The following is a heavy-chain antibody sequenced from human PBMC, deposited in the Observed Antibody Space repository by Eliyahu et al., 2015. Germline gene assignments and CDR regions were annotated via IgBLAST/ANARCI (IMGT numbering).Heavy chain of an antibody. D-gene: IGHD3-22*01. Sequence: QMQLVESGGGLVKPGGSLRLSCAASGFTFSDNYMSWIRQAPGKGLGWLSYISSSSSYTSYADSVKGRFTISRDTAKNSLYLQMNSLRAEDTAVYYCARGYDVSGLDYWGQGTLVTVSS. CDR2: ISSSSSYT. J-gene: IGHJ4*02. CDR3: ARGYDVSGLDY. V-gene: IGHV3-11*06. CDR1: GFTFSDNY.